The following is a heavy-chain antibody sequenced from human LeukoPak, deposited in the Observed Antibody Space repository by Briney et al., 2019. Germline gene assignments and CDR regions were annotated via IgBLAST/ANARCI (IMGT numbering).Heavy chain of an antibody. CDR3: ARATELTYCGGDCYLDY. D-gene: IGHD2-21*02. V-gene: IGHV1-18*04. J-gene: IGHJ4*02. CDR1: GYTFTISH. CDR2: ISVYNGNT. Sequence: GASVKVSCKTSGYTFTISHVTWVRQAPGQGLEWMGWISVYNGNTNYAPELQGRVTTTTDTSTSTAYMELRNLRSDDTAVYYCARATELTYCGGDCYLDYWGQGTLVTVSS.